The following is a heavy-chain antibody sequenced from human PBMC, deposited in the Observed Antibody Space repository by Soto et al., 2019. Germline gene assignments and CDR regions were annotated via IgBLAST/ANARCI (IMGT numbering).Heavy chain of an antibody. CDR3: AREVHGDYGGGNWFDP. CDR1: GFTFSSYD. CDR2: IGTAGDT. Sequence: EVQLVESGGGLVQPGGSLRLSCAASGFTFSSYDMHWVRQATGKGLEWVSAIGTAGDTYYPGSVKGRFTISRENAKNSLYLQMNSLRAEDTAVYYCAREVHGDYGGGNWFDPWGQGTLVTVSS. D-gene: IGHD4-17*01. J-gene: IGHJ5*02. V-gene: IGHV3-13*01.